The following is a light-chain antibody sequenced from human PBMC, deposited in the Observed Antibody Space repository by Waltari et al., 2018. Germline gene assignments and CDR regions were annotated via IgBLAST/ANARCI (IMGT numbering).Light chain of an antibody. CDR1: SPTIGSNY. Sequence: SVLTQPPSASGTPGPRVTIPCSGSSPTIGSNYVHSYQQLPGTAPKLLIHTNDQRPSGVPDRFSGSKSGTSASLAISGLRSEDEADYWCAAWDDSLSGWVFGGGTKVTVL. CDR3: AAWDDSLSGWV. V-gene: IGLV1-47*01. CDR2: TND. J-gene: IGLJ3*02.